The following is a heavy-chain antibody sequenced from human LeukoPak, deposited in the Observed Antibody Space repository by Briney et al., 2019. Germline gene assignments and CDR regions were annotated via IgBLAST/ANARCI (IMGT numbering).Heavy chain of an antibody. CDR3: ARHVRPDYAIDY. CDR2: IYYSGST. Sequence: DSLALMFAVSGGSIKSSSYYWGWIRQPPGKGLEWIGSIYYSGSTYYNPSLKSRVTISVDTSKNQFSLKLSSVTAADTAVYYCARHVRPDYAIDYWGQGALVTVSS. J-gene: IGHJ4*02. V-gene: IGHV4-39*01. CDR1: GGSIKSSSYY. D-gene: IGHD4-17*01.